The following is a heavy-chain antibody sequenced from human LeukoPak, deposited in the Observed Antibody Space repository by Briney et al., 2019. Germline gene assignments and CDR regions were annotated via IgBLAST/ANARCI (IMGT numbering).Heavy chain of an antibody. CDR1: GGSVSDYH. J-gene: IGHJ3*02. CDR3: ARGNSGYEYAFDI. V-gene: IGHV4-59*02. D-gene: IGHD5-12*01. CDR2: IYHTGST. Sequence: SETLSLTCTISGGSVSDYHWSWIRQSPGKGLEWIGYIYHTGSTNYNPSLKSRVTISVDTSRNQFSLKLSSVTAADTAVYYCARGNSGYEYAFDIWGQGTMVTVSS.